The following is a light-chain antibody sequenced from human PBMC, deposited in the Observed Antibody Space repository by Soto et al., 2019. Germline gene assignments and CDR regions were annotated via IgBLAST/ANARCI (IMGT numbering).Light chain of an antibody. Sequence: ETVLTQSPGALSLSPGDTATLSCRASQSVSSNYLAWYQQRPGQAPRLLIYGASSRATGIPDRFSGSGSGTDFTLTISRLEPEDFAVYYCQQSGSSPLTFGGGTKVEIK. V-gene: IGKV3-20*01. CDR2: GAS. J-gene: IGKJ4*01. CDR1: QSVSSNY. CDR3: QQSGSSPLT.